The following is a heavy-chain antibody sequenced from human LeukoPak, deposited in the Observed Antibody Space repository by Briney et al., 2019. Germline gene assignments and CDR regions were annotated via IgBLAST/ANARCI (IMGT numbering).Heavy chain of an antibody. CDR2: INPNSGGT. Sequence: GASVKVSCKASGYTFTDYYMHWVRQAPGQRLEWMGWINPNSGGTNYAQMFQGRVTMTRGTSITTSYMELSRLTSDDTAVYYCARDVTNWGGVDYWGQGTLVTVSS. D-gene: IGHD7-27*01. J-gene: IGHJ4*02. CDR1: GYTFTDYY. CDR3: ARDVTNWGGVDY. V-gene: IGHV1-2*02.